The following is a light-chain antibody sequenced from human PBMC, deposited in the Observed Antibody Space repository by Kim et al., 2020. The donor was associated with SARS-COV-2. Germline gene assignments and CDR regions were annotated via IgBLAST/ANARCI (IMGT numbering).Light chain of an antibody. CDR3: QKCESAPWT. CDR2: AAS. J-gene: IGKJ1*01. V-gene: IGKV1-27*01. Sequence: DIQMTQSPSSLSASVGDRVTITCLASQDISNYLAWFQLKPGKAPKLLIYAASALQPGVPSRFSGSGSGTDFTLTVTRLQPEDVATFYCQKCESAPWTFCQGTKVDIK. CDR1: QDISNY.